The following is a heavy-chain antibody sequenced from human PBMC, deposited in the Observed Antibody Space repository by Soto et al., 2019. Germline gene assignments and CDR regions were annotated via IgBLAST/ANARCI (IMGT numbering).Heavy chain of an antibody. CDR1: GYTFTTYG. CDR2: IGAYNGNA. CDR3: ARDFIAVSGPDY. J-gene: IGHJ4*02. Sequence: GASVKVSCKASGYTFTTYGISWVRQAPGQGLEWMGWIGAYNGNANYAQNFQGRVTMTTDTSTTTAFMELRGLRSDDTAMYYCARDFIAVSGPDYWGQGTQVTVSS. V-gene: IGHV1-18*01. D-gene: IGHD6-19*01.